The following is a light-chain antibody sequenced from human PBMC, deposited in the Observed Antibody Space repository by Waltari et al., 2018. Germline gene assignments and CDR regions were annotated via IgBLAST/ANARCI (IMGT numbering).Light chain of an antibody. CDR2: HAS. Sequence: ETEMTQSPATLSVSPGERATLSCRASQSIGLSLAWYQQKPGQAPRLLIYHASTRATGIPARFSGSGSETAFTLTISSLQSEDFAVYYCQQYNNWPPGTFGQGTKVQI. V-gene: IGKV3-15*01. CDR1: QSIGLS. CDR3: QQYNNWPPGT. J-gene: IGKJ1*01.